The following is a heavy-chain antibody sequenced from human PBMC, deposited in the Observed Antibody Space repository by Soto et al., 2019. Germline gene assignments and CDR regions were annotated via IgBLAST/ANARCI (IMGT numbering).Heavy chain of an antibody. Sequence: ASVKVSCKTSGYTFTIYTVHWVRQAPGQRFEWMGWINAGNGDTKYSQKFQGRVTITRDTSASTAYMELSSLTSEDTAVYYCARSGLPMVRRVIKYWGQGTLVPVSS. V-gene: IGHV1-3*01. J-gene: IGHJ4*02. CDR3: ARSGLPMVRRVIKY. CDR2: INAGNGDT. D-gene: IGHD3-10*01. CDR1: GYTFTIYT.